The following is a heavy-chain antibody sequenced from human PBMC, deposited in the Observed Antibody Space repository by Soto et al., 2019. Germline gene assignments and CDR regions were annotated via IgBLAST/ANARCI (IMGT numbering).Heavy chain of an antibody. CDR2: ISGTSDSI. CDR1: VFTFSDYY. CDR3: AIFAVLTEPGTTEY. D-gene: IGHD1-1*01. Sequence: GGSLRLSCASSVFTFSDYYMSCIRHFPGKGLEWVAYISGTSDSIPYADSVKGRFTISRDNAKNSLCLQMNSLRAEDTAVYYCAIFAVLTEPGTTEYWGQGTLVSLSS. V-gene: IGHV3-11*06. J-gene: IGHJ4*02.